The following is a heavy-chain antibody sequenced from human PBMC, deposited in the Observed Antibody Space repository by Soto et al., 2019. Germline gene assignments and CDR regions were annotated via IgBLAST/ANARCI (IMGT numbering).Heavy chain of an antibody. V-gene: IGHV3-48*01. Sequence: EVQLVESGGGLVQPGGSLRLSCAASGFTFSSYSMNWVRQAPGKGLEWVSYISRSSSTIYYADSVKGRFTISRDNAKNSLYLQMNSLRAEDTAVYYCARDYYGSGSFFDYWGQGTLVTVSS. CDR1: GFTFSSYS. D-gene: IGHD3-10*01. CDR3: ARDYYGSGSFFDY. J-gene: IGHJ4*02. CDR2: ISRSSSTI.